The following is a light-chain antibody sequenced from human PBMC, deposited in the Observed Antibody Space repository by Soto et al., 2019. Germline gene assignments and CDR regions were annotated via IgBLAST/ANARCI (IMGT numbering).Light chain of an antibody. CDR2: AAS. CDR3: QPYNTWPPIT. V-gene: IGKV3D-15*01. J-gene: IGKJ5*01. CDR1: QSVTSN. Sequence: DIVRTQSPDTLAVSPGEVATLSCWASQSVTSNLAWYQQKRGQAPRLLIYAASTRATGVPARFSGSGSGTEFTLTISSFQSEDFAIYYCQPYNTWPPITSGKGARQEIK.